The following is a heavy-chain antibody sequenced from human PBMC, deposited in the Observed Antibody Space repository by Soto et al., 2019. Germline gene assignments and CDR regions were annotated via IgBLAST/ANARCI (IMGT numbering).Heavy chain of an antibody. CDR1: GYTFTSYG. J-gene: IGHJ6*02. D-gene: IGHD6-13*01. CDR2: ISAYNGNT. V-gene: IGHV1-18*01. Sequence: VQLVQSGAEVKKPGASVKVSCKASGYTFTSYGISWVRQAPGQGLEWMGWISAYNGNTNYAQKLQGRVTMTTDTSTSTAYMELRSLRSDDTAVYYCARDRMAAGAYYYYGMDVWGQGTTVTVSS. CDR3: ARDRMAAGAYYYYGMDV.